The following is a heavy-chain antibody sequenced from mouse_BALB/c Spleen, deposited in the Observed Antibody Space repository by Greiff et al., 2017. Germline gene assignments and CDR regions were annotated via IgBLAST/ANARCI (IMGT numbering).Heavy chain of an antibody. CDR1: GYSITSGYY. CDR2: ISYDGSN. D-gene: IGHD2-4*01. V-gene: IGHV3-6*02. J-gene: IGHJ4*01. Sequence: EVQRVESGPGLVKPSQSLSLTCSVTGYSITSGYYWNWIRQFPGNKLEWMGYISYDGSNNYNPSLKNRISITRDTSKNQFFLKLNSVTTEDTATYYCAREKDYDDAMDYWGQGTSVTVSS. CDR3: AREKDYDDAMDY.